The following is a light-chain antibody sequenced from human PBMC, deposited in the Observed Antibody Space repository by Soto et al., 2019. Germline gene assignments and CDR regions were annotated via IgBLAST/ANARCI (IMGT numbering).Light chain of an antibody. CDR2: SNN. V-gene: IGLV1-44*01. Sequence: QSVLTQPPSASGTPGQRVTISCSGSSSNIGSNTVNWYQQLPGTAPKLLIYSNNQQPSGVPDRFSGSKSGTSASLAISGLQSEDEADYYCAAWDDSLNAVVFGGGTKVTVL. J-gene: IGLJ2*01. CDR3: AAWDDSLNAVV. CDR1: SSNIGSNT.